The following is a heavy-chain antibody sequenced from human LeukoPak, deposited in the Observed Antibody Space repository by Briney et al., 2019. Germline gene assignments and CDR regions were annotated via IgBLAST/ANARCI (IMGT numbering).Heavy chain of an antibody. CDR1: EYTLTELS. CDR3: ATIRYSGNYALFDS. V-gene: IGHV1-24*01. Sequence: APVKVSCKVSEYTLTELSMHWVRQAPGKGLEWMGGFDPEDDETIYARNFQGRVSMTEDTSTDTAYMELSSLRSEDTAVYYCATIRYSGNYALFDSWGQGTLVTVSS. J-gene: IGHJ4*02. D-gene: IGHD1-26*01. CDR2: FDPEDDET.